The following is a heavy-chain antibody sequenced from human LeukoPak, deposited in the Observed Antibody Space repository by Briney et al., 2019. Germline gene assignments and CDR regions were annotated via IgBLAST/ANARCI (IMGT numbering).Heavy chain of an antibody. J-gene: IGHJ6*02. CDR3: ARDSNHDIVVVPAAPAQAHASGMDV. D-gene: IGHD2-2*01. V-gene: IGHV1-69*13. CDR2: IIPIFGTA. Sequence: SVKVSCKASGGTFSSYAISWVRQAPGQGFEWMGGIIPIFGTANYAQKFQGRVTITADESTSTAYMELSSLRSEDTAVYYCARDSNHDIVVVPAAPAQAHASGMDVWGQGTTVTVSS. CDR1: GGTFSSYA.